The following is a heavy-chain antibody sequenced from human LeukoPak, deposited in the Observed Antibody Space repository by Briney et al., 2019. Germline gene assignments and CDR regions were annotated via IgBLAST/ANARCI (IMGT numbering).Heavy chain of an antibody. CDR3: AKDHGSSDWYYFDY. V-gene: IGHV3-48*03. CDR1: GFTFSSYE. CDR2: ISSSGSTI. Sequence: SGGSLRLSCAASGFTFSSYEMNWVRQAPGKGLEWVSYISSSGSTIYYADSVKGRFTISRDNSKNTLYLQMNTLRADDTAVYYCAKDHGSSDWYYFDYWGQGTLVTVSS. D-gene: IGHD6-13*01. J-gene: IGHJ4*02.